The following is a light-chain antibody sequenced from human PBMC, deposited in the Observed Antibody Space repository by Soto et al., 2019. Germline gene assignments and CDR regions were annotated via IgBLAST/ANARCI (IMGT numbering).Light chain of an antibody. CDR1: SSDVGGYNY. CDR2: DVS. Sequence: QSALTQPASVSGCRGQWITISCTGTSSDVGGYNYVSWYQQHPGKAPKLMIYDVSNRPSGVSNRFSGSKSGNTASLTISGLQAEDEADYYCSSYTSSSTPLYVFGTGTKVTVL. V-gene: IGLV2-14*01. CDR3: SSYTSSSTPLYV. J-gene: IGLJ1*01.